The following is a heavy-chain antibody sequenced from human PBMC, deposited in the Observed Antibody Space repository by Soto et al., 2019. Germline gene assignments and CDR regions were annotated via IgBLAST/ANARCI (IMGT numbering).Heavy chain of an antibody. CDR2: IYTSGST. D-gene: IGHD2-15*01. V-gene: IGHV4-4*07. CDR3: ARGYCSGGSCYSASDAFDI. Sequence: QVQLQESGPGLVKPSETLSLTCTVSGGSISSYYWSWIRQPAGKGLEWIGRIYTSGSTNYNPSLKSRVTMSVDTSKIQFSLKLSSVTAADTAVYYCARGYCSGGSCYSASDAFDIWGQGTMVTVSS. CDR1: GGSISSYY. J-gene: IGHJ3*02.